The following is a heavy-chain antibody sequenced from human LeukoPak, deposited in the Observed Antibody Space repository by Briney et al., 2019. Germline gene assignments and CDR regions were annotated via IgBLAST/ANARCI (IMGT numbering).Heavy chain of an antibody. V-gene: IGHV4-59*08. CDR2: AYYSGST. D-gene: IGHD6-19*01. Sequence: SEPLSLTCSLFDRSISNYYWSWIRQPPGKGLEWIGYAYYSGSTTYNPSLESRVTISVDTSKNQFSLKLTAVTAADTAVYYCARNSAVATSRSWFDPWGQGTLVTVSS. J-gene: IGHJ5*02. CDR3: ARNSAVATSRSWFDP. CDR1: DRSISNYY.